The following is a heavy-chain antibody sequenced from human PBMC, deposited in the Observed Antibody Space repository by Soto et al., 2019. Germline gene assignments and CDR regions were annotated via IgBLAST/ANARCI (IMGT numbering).Heavy chain of an antibody. V-gene: IGHV5-51*01. CDR2: IYPGGSNC. D-gene: IGHD1-1*01. J-gene: IGHJ4*02. Sequence: GESLKISCKASGYSFTTYWIGWVRQMPGQGLEWMGIIYPGGSNCRYSPSFQGQVTISADKSFSTAYLQWSSLRASDTAMYYCARLIRNPYYFDYWGQGTLVTVSS. CDR1: GYSFTTYW. CDR3: ARLIRNPYYFDY.